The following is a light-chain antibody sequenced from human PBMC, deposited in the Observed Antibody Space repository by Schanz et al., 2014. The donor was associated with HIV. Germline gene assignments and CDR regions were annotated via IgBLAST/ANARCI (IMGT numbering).Light chain of an antibody. V-gene: IGLV2-14*03. CDR2: DVS. Sequence: QSALTQPASVSGSPGQSISISCAGTSSDVGGDNFVSWYQQHPGRAPKLMIYDVSNRPSGVSNRFSGSKSGNTASLTISGLVADDEADYYCASYTSTDAFVFGTGTKLTVL. CDR3: ASYTSTDAFV. J-gene: IGLJ1*01. CDR1: SSDVGGDNF.